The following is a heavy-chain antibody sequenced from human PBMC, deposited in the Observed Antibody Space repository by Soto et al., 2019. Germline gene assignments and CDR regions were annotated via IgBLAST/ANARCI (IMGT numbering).Heavy chain of an antibody. CDR1: GFTVSNNY. Sequence: GGSLRLSCAVSGFTVSNNYMSWVRQAPGKGLEGVSVIYSGGYTAYGDPVKGRFTISRDNSKNTLYLQMNSLRAEDTAVYYCAKGFLGVVILNWFDPWGQGTLVTVSS. J-gene: IGHJ5*02. V-gene: IGHV3-53*01. D-gene: IGHD3-3*01. CDR2: IYSGGYT. CDR3: AKGFLGVVILNWFDP.